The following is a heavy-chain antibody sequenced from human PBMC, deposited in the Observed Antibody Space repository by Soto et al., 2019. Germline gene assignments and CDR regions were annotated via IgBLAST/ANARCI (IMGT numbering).Heavy chain of an antibody. D-gene: IGHD2-2*01. CDR3: ARGGPHCSSTSCYAADWFDP. J-gene: IGHJ5*02. V-gene: IGHV4-59*01. CDR1: GGSISSYY. Sequence: QVQLQESGPGLVKPSETLSLTCTVSGGSISSYYWSWIRQPPGKGLEWIGYIYYSGSTNHNPSLKSRVTISVDTSKNQFSLKLSSVTAADTAVYYCARGGPHCSSTSCYAADWFDPWGQGTLVTVSS. CDR2: IYYSGST.